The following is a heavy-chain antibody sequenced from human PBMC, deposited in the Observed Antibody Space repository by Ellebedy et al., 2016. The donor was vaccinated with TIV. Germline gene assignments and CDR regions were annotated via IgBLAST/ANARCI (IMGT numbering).Heavy chain of an antibody. Sequence: SVKVSXKASGGTFSSYAISWVRQAPGQGLEWMGGIIPIFGTANYAQKFQGRVTITADESTSTAYMELSRLRSDDTAVYYCASSSTRTSPIDYWGQGTLVTVSS. J-gene: IGHJ4*02. CDR1: GGTFSSYA. CDR2: IIPIFGTA. CDR3: ASSSTRTSPIDY. D-gene: IGHD2-2*01. V-gene: IGHV1-69*13.